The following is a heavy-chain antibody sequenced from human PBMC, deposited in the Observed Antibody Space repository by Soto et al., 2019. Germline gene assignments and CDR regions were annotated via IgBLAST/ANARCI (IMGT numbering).Heavy chain of an antibody. D-gene: IGHD6-19*01. CDR2: ISSSSSTI. J-gene: IGHJ4*02. CDR1: GFTFSSYS. CDR3: ARALGSGLRAVAASGGGYGY. V-gene: IGHV3-48*01. Sequence: GGSLRLSCAASGFTFSSYSMNWVRQAPGKGLEWVSYISSSSSTIYYADSVKGRFTISRDNAKNSLYLQMNSLRSEDTAVYYCARALGSGLRAVAASGGGYGYWGQGTLVTVSS.